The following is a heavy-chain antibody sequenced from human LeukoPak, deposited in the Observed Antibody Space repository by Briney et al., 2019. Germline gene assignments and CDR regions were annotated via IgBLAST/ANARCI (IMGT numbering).Heavy chain of an antibody. V-gene: IGHV3-64*01. CDR1: GFTFSSYA. CDR3: ATGGDYYYYYMDV. Sequence: GGSLRLSCAAPGFTFSSYAMHWVRQAPGKGLEYVSAISSNGGSTYYANSVKGRLTISRDNSKNTLYLQMGSLRAEDMAVYYCATGGDYYYYYMDVWGKGTTVTVSS. CDR2: ISSNGGST. J-gene: IGHJ6*03. D-gene: IGHD3-10*01.